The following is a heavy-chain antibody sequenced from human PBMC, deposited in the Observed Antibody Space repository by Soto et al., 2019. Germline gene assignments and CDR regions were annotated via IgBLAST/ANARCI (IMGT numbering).Heavy chain of an antibody. CDR3: ARDPHYDILPGCGRAHYYYGMYV. V-gene: IGHV1-69*01. CDR1: GGTFSSYA. D-gene: IGHD3-9*01. J-gene: IGHJ6*02. Sequence: QVQLVQSGAEVKKPGSSVKVSCKASGGTFSSYAISWVRQAPGQGLEWMGGIIPSFGTANYAQKFQGRVTITADESTIKAYMELSSLRPEDTAVYYCARDPHYDILPGCGRAHYYYGMYVWGQGTTVTVS. CDR2: IIPSFGTA.